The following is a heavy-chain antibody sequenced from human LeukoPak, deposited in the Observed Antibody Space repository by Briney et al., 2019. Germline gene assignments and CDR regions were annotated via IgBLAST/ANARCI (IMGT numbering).Heavy chain of an antibody. V-gene: IGHV4-59*01. D-gene: IGHD3-10*01. CDR1: GGSISSYY. Sequence: SETLSLTCTVSGGSISSYYWSWIRQPPGKGLEWIGYIYYSGSTNYNPSLKSRVTISVDTSNNQFSLKLSSVTAADTAVYYCASAGDYYGFGSNWFDPWGQGTLVTVSS. J-gene: IGHJ5*02. CDR3: ASAGDYYGFGSNWFDP. CDR2: IYYSGST.